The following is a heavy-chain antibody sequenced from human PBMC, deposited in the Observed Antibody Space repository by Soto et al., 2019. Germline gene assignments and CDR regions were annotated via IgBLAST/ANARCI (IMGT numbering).Heavy chain of an antibody. Sequence: PGGSLRISCVASGFTFSSYSMNWVRKDTGKGLEWLSYISNSGSSIYYADSVRGRFTISRDNAKNSLYLQMNSLRDEDTAVYYCARGVGYCGGDCYRAFDIWGQGTMVTVSS. V-gene: IGHV3-48*02. CDR2: ISNSGSSI. CDR3: ARGVGYCGGDCYRAFDI. J-gene: IGHJ3*02. CDR1: GFTFSSYS. D-gene: IGHD2-21*02.